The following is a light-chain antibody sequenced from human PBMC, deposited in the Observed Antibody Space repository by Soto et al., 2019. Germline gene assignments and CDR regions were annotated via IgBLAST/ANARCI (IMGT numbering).Light chain of an antibody. CDR3: QQYNSYSRT. V-gene: IGKV1-5*03. Sequence: DIPMTQSPSSLSASAGARVTITCLASQSISSWLAWYQQKPGKAPKLLIYEASSVESGVPSRFSGSGSGTEFTLTISSLQSDDFATYYCQQYNSYSRTFGQGTKVDMK. J-gene: IGKJ1*01. CDR1: QSISSW. CDR2: EAS.